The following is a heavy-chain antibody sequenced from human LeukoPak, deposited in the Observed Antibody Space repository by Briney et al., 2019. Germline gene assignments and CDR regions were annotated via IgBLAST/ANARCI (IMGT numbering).Heavy chain of an antibody. CDR2: MNPNSGNT. CDR3: ARFVPVGPTEGFDF. Sequence: ASVKVSCKASGGTFSNYDINWVRQATGQGLEWMGWMNPNSGNTGYAQKFQGRVTITRNTSISTAYMELSSLRSEDTAVYYCARFVPVGPTEGFDFWGQGTLVTVSS. V-gene: IGHV1-8*03. J-gene: IGHJ5*01. D-gene: IGHD1-26*01. CDR1: GGTFSNYD.